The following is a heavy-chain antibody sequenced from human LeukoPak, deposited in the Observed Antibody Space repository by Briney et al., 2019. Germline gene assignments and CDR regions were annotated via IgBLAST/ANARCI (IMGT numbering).Heavy chain of an antibody. V-gene: IGHV1-69*04. J-gene: IGHJ6*02. CDR3: ARDGVAWYYGMDV. CDR1: GGTFSSYA. Sequence: ASVKVSCKASGGTFSSYAISWVRQAPGQGLEWMGRIIPILGIANYAQKFRGRVTITADKSTSTAYMELSSLRSEDTAVYYCARDGVAWYYGMDVWGQGTTVTVSS. CDR2: IIPILGIA. D-gene: IGHD2-8*01.